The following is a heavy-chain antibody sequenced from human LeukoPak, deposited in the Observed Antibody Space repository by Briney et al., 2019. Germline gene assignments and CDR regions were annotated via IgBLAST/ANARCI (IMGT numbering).Heavy chain of an antibody. CDR3: ASGGARDWFGELPHLYYYYYYMDV. CDR2: IYHSGST. CDR1: GGSISSSNW. V-gene: IGHV4-4*02. J-gene: IGHJ6*03. D-gene: IGHD3-10*01. Sequence: SETLSLTCAVSGGSISSSNWWSWVRQPPGKGLEWIGEIYHSGSTNYNPSLKSRVTISVDKSKNQFSLKLSSVTAADTAVYYCASGGARDWFGELPHLYYYYYYMDVWGKGTTVTVSS.